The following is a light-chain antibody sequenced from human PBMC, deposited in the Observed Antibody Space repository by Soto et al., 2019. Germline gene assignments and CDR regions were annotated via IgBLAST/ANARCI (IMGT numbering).Light chain of an antibody. V-gene: IGLV2-14*01. CDR2: DVS. Sequence: QSALTQPASVSGSPGQSITISCTGTSSDVGGYNYVSWYQQHPGKAPKLMICDVSDRPSGISNRFSGSKSGNTASLTISGLQAEDVAYYYCSSYTTSSTYVFGTGTMLTVL. CDR1: SSDVGGYNY. J-gene: IGLJ1*01. CDR3: SSYTTSSTYV.